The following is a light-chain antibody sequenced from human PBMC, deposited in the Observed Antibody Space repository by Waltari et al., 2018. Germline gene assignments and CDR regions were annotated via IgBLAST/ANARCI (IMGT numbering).Light chain of an antibody. Sequence: QSALTQPASMSGSPGQSITVSCTGTSSDIWNYYLLPWYQQFPGKAPKLIIYECTERPSGISSRFSGSKSGNTAFLTISGLQAEDEADYHCCSYGGPSSWVFGGGTKLTVL. CDR3: CSYGGPSSWV. V-gene: IGLV2-23*01. CDR2: ECT. CDR1: SSDIWNYYL. J-gene: IGLJ3*02.